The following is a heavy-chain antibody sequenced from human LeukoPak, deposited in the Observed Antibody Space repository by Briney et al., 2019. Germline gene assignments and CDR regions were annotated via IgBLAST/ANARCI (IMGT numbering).Heavy chain of an antibody. CDR2: IRFDGTNK. CDR3: ARVSIAVAGTTN. CDR1: GFSFSNYG. V-gene: IGHV3-30*02. D-gene: IGHD6-19*01. Sequence: GGSLRLSCAASGFSFSNYGMHWVRQAPGKGLEWVAFIRFDGTNKFYADSVKGRFTISRDNAKNSLYLQMNSLRAEDTAVYYCARVSIAVAGTTNWGQGTLVTVSS. J-gene: IGHJ4*02.